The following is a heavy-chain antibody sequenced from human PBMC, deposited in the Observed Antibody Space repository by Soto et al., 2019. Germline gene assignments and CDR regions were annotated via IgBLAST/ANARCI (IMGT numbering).Heavy chain of an antibody. J-gene: IGHJ4*01. CDR2: ISFDGRTK. Sequence: GGALRLSCAASGFTFSNSAIHWVRQAPGKGLEWVAIISFDGRTKYYADSVKGRFTISRDNSKSTLYLQMNSLRAEDTAIYYCARLEAGQVVDYWGQGTLVTVSS. D-gene: IGHD3-3*01. CDR1: GFTFSNSA. V-gene: IGHV3-30*04. CDR3: ARLEAGQVVDY.